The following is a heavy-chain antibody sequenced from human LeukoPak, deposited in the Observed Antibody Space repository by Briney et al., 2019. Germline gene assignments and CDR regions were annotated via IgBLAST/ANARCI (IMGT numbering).Heavy chain of an antibody. V-gene: IGHV1-18*01. CDR1: GYTFTSYG. CDR3: ANLFVGDYGVDDGDAFDI. D-gene: IGHD4-17*01. J-gene: IGHJ3*02. CDR2: ISAYNGNT. Sequence: GASVKVSCKASGYTFTSYGISWVRQAPGQGLEWMGWISAYNGNTNYAQKLQGRVTMTTDTSTSTAYMELRSLRSDDTAVYYCANLFVGDYGVDDGDAFDIWGQGTMVAVSS.